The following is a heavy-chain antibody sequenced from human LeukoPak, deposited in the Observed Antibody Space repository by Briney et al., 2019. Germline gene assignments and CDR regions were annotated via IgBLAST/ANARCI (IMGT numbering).Heavy chain of an antibody. J-gene: IGHJ4*02. V-gene: IGHV1-46*01. Sequence: ASVKVSCKASGYTFTSYYMHWVRQAPGQGLEWMGIINPSGGSTSYAQKFQGRVTITRDTSTSTVYMELSSLRSEDTAVYYCARSFLEYQLQDYWGQGTLVTVSS. CDR3: ARSFLEYQLQDY. D-gene: IGHD2-2*01. CDR2: INPSGGST. CDR1: GYTFTSYY.